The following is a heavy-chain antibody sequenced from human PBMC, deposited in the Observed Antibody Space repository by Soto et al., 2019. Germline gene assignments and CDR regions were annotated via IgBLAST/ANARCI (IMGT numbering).Heavy chain of an antibody. V-gene: IGHV3-23*01. CDR1: GFTFGSYT. J-gene: IGHJ4*02. Sequence: GGSLRLSCAASGFTFGSYTMSWVRQAPGKGLEWVSAVSANGQGIYYADSVRGRFTISRDNSKNTVFLHMDSLSAEDTAVYYCAKDRHYPRDYFHYWGQGTLVTVSS. D-gene: IGHD3-10*01. CDR2: VSANGQGI. CDR3: AKDRHYPRDYFHY.